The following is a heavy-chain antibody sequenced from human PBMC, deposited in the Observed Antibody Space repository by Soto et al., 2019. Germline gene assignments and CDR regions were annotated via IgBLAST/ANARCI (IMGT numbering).Heavy chain of an antibody. Sequence: LSLTCTVSGGSISSYYWSWIRQPPGKGLEWIGYIYYSGSTNYNPSLKSRVTISVDTSKNQFSLKLSSVTAADTAVYYCARDRFYYDSSGYGDAFDIWGQGAMVTVSS. CDR3: ARDRFYYDSSGYGDAFDI. CDR1: GGSISSYY. D-gene: IGHD3-22*01. CDR2: IYYSGST. J-gene: IGHJ3*02. V-gene: IGHV4-59*01.